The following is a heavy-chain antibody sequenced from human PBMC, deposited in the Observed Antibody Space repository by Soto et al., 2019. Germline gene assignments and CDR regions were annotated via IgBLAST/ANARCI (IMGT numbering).Heavy chain of an antibody. J-gene: IGHJ5*02. V-gene: IGHV4-59*12. D-gene: IGHD3-3*02. CDR1: GVSISSYY. CDR3: ARGRTPILAGFDP. CDR2: MYYSGST. Sequence: SETLSLTCTVSGVSISSYYWSWIRQSPGKGLEWIASMYYSGSTKYNPSLKSRVTMSVDTSKNQFSLKLSSVTAADTAVYYCARGRTPILAGFDPWGQGTLVTVSS.